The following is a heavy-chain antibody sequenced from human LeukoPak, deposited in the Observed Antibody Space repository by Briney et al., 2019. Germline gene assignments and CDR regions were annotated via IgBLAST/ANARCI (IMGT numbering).Heavy chain of an antibody. J-gene: IGHJ3*02. CDR3: VRDKTDTARIGQAFDI. Sequence: GGSLRLSCAASGFTFDDYGMSWVRQAPGKGLEWVSGINWNGGSTGYADSVKGRFTISRDNAKNSLYLQMNSLRAEDTALYYCVRDKTDTARIGQAFDIWGQGTMVTVSS. CDR2: INWNGGST. CDR1: GFTFDDYG. D-gene: IGHD5-18*01. V-gene: IGHV3-20*04.